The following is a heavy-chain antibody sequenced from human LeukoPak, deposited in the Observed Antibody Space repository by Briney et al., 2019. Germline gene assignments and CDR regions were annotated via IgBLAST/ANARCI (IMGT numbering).Heavy chain of an antibody. CDR2: VDPEDGET. J-gene: IGHJ4*02. CDR3: ARDPGYCSGGSCYGYSDY. D-gene: IGHD2-15*01. Sequence: GASVKVSCKVSGYTFTDYYMHWVQQAPGKGLEWMGLVDPEDGETIYAEKFQGRVTITADTSTSTVYMELSSLRSEDTAVYYCARDPGYCSGGSCYGYSDYWGQGTLVTVSS. V-gene: IGHV1-69-2*01. CDR1: GYTFTDYY.